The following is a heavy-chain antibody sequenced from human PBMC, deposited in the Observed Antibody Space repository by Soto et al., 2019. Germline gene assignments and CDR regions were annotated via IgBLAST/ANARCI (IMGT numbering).Heavy chain of an antibody. Sequence: SSVKVSCKASGYTFTSYDINWVRQATGQGLEWMGWMNPNSGNTGYAQKFQGRVTMTRNTSISTAYMELSSLRSEDTAVYYCARGGGGFWSGYYNFDYWGQGTRVTVSS. CDR3: ARGGGGFWSGYYNFDY. CDR1: GYTFTSYD. V-gene: IGHV1-8*01. D-gene: IGHD3-3*01. J-gene: IGHJ4*02. CDR2: MNPNSGNT.